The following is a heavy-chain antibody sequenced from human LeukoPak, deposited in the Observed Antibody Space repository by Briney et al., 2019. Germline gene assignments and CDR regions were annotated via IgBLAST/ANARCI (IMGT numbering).Heavy chain of an antibody. CDR2: MNPNSGNT. V-gene: IGHV1-8*02. J-gene: IGHJ5*02. D-gene: IGHD6-13*01. CDR3: ARGGRWYSSSWYVRWFDP. CDR1: GYTFTSYD. Sequence: ASVKVSCKASGYTFTSYDINWVRQATGQGLEWMGWMNPNSGNTGYAQKFQGRVTMTRNTSISTAYMELSSLRSEDTAVYYCARGGRWYSSSWYVRWFDPWGQGTLVTVSS.